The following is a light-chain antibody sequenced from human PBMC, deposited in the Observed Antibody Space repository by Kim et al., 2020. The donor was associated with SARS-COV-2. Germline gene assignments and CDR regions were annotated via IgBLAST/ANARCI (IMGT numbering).Light chain of an antibody. Sequence: DIQMTQSPSTLSASVGDTVIITCRASQSLNDWLAWYQQKPGEALKLLVYDVSNLESGVPSRFSGSGSGTEFTLTISRLQPDDFATYYCQQYFNYPLTFGPGTKVDIK. V-gene: IGKV1-5*01. CDR1: QSLNDW. J-gene: IGKJ3*01. CDR3: QQYFNYPLT. CDR2: DVS.